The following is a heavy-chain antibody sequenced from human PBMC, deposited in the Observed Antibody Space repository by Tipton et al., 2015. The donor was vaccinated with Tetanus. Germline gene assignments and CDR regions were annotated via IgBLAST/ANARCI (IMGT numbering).Heavy chain of an antibody. CDR1: GDAITSYY. CDR3: ARLSSSANDAHGFDI. CDR2: IYNTGNT. D-gene: IGHD3-22*01. Sequence: TLSLTCSVSGDAITSYYWSWIRQPPGKGLEWIGSIYNTGNTYYNPALTSRVTMSVDTSMIQFSLKLRSLTDADTAVYYCARLSSSANDAHGFDIWGQGTMVTVSS. J-gene: IGHJ3*02. V-gene: IGHV4-59*04.